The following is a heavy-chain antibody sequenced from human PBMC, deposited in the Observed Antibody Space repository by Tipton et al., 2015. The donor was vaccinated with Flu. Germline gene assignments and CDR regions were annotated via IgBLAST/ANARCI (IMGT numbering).Heavy chain of an antibody. V-gene: IGHV3-15*01. CDR1: GFTFSDAW. CDR3: VAPGVAWYVDY. Sequence: SLRLSCAASGFTFSDAWMSWVRQAPGKGLEWVGRIKSKTDGGTADYAAPVKGRFVISRDDSKNTLLLQMNSLKTEDTAVYYCVAPGVAWYVDYWGQGTLATVSS. J-gene: IGHJ4*02. CDR2: IKSKTDGGTA.